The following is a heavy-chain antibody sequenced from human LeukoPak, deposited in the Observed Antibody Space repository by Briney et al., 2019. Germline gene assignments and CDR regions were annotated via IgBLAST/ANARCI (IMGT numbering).Heavy chain of an antibody. CDR2: ISGSGGST. J-gene: IGHJ4*02. D-gene: IGHD3-9*01. Sequence: GGSLRLSCAASGFTFSSYGMSWVRQAPGKGLEWVSAISGSGGSTYCADSVKGRFTISRDNAKKSLYLQMNSLRAEDTAVYYCARATTYDILTGFSDYWGQGTLVTVSS. CDR3: ARATTYDILTGFSDY. V-gene: IGHV3-23*01. CDR1: GFTFSSYG.